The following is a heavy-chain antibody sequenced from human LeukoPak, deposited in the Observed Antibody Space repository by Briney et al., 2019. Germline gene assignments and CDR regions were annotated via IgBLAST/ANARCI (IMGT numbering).Heavy chain of an antibody. V-gene: IGHV1-2*06. J-gene: IGHJ4*02. CDR2: INPNSGGT. CDR3: ARERRGEWELPY. CDR1: GCTFTGYY. D-gene: IGHD1-26*01. Sequence: ASVKVSCKASGCTFTGYYMHWVRQAPGQGLEWMGRINPNSGGTNYAQKFQGRVTMTRDTSISTAYMELGRLRSDDTAVYYCARERRGEWELPYWGQGTLVTVSS.